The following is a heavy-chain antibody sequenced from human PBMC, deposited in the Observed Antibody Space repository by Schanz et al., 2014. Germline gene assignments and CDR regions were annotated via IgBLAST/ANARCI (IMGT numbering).Heavy chain of an antibody. CDR1: GYTFNNYT. CDR2: IMPLRGIG. Sequence: QVQLVQSGDEVKKPGTSVKVSCKASGYTFNNYTYVMIWVRQVPGQGLEWLGRIMPLRGIGNNAWKFQDRLTITADKSMNITYMELSSLGTEDTAVYYCTRLRRADPNGFDVWGQGTTVTVS. J-gene: IGHJ6*02. D-gene: IGHD6-19*01. V-gene: IGHV1-69*09. CDR3: TRLRRADPNGFDV.